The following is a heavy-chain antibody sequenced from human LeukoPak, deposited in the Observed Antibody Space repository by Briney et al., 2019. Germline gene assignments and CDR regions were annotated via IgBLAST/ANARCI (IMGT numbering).Heavy chain of an antibody. D-gene: IGHD1-14*01. Sequence: GGSLRLSCAASGLTFSSHWMHWVGQAPGKGLVWVSRITNDGSSTTYADSVKGRFTISRDNAKNMLYLQVNSLRAEDTAVYCCATQQGGNPAYWGQGTLVTVSS. CDR2: ITNDGSST. CDR3: ATQQGGNPAY. J-gene: IGHJ4*02. CDR1: GLTFSSHW. V-gene: IGHV3-74*01.